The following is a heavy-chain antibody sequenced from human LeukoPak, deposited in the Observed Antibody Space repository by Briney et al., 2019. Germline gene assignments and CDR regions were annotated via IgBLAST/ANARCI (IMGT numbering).Heavy chain of an antibody. CDR2: ISGGGGGT. D-gene: IGHD3-10*01. Sequence: GGSLRLSCAASGFTFSSYAMSWVRQAPGKGLEWVSTISGGGGGTYYADSVKGRFTISRDNSKSTLYLQMNSLRAEDTALYYCAKGGRDMDGSSAQWGQGTLVTVSS. CDR1: GFTFSSYA. V-gene: IGHV3-23*01. CDR3: AKGGRDMDGSSAQ. J-gene: IGHJ4*02.